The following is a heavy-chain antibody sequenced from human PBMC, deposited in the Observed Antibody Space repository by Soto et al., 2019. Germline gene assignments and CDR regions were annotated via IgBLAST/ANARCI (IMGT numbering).Heavy chain of an antibody. V-gene: IGHV3-15*07. CDR1: GFTFSNAW. CDR3: TTGPYYYDSSGYRDEFDY. D-gene: IGHD3-22*01. CDR2: IKSKTDGGTT. Sequence: GSLRLSCAASGFTFSNAWMNWVRQAPGKGLEWVGRIKSKTDGGTTDYAAPVKGRFTISRDDSKNTLYLQMNSLKTEDTAVYYCTTGPYYYDSSGYRDEFDYWGQGTLVTVSS. J-gene: IGHJ4*02.